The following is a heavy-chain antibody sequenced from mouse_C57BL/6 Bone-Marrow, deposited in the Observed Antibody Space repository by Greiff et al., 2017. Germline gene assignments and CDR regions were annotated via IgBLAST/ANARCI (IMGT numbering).Heavy chain of an antibody. CDR3: TRDYGSSFDWYFDV. J-gene: IGHJ1*03. CDR1: GYTFTDYE. Sequence: VQLQQSGAELVRPGASVTLSCKASGYTFTDYEMHWVKQTPVHGLEWIGAIDPETGGTAYNQKFKGKAILTADKSSSTAYMELRSLTSEDSAVYDCTRDYGSSFDWYFDVWGTGTTVTVSS. D-gene: IGHD1-1*01. CDR2: IDPETGGT. V-gene: IGHV1-15*01.